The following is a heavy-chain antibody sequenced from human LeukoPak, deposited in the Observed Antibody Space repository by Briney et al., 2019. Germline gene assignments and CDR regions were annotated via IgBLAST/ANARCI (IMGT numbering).Heavy chain of an antibody. V-gene: IGHV4-34*01. J-gene: IGHJ4*02. CDR1: GGSFSGYY. CDR3: ASTLSPVDIVATFNYFDY. D-gene: IGHD5-12*01. Sequence: SETLSLTCAVYGGSFSGYYWSWIRQPPGKGLEWIGEINHSGSTNYNPSLKSRVTISVDTSKNQFSLKLSSVTAADTAVYYCASTLSPVDIVATFNYFDYWGQGTLVTVSS. CDR2: INHSGST.